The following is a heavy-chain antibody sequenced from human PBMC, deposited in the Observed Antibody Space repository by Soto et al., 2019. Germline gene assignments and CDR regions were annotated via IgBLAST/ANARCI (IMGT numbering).Heavy chain of an antibody. CDR1: GGSFSGYY. V-gene: IGHV4-34*01. CDR2: INHSGST. Sequence: SETPSLTCAVYGGSFSGYYWSWIRQPPGKGLEWIGEINHSGSTNYNPSLKSRVTISVDTSKNQFSLKLSSVTAADTAVYYCARGPGYYARGPFDPWGQGTLVTVSS. D-gene: IGHD3-10*01. CDR3: ARGPGYYARGPFDP. J-gene: IGHJ5*02.